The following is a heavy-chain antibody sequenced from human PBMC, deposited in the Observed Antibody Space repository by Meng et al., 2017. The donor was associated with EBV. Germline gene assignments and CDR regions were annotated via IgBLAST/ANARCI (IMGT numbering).Heavy chain of an antibody. Sequence: QGQLVQVGVEVKKPGASGKVPCKTPGGTFRSDAVSWVRQAPGQGLEWMGGLIPMSDAPHYAQKFQGRVTMTADESTNTHYMDLSGLRFEDTAVYYCASESGRGFTPDYWGQGTLVTVSS. D-gene: IGHD3-10*01. V-gene: IGHV1-69*01. CDR2: LIPMSDAP. CDR1: GGTFRSDA. J-gene: IGHJ4*02. CDR3: ASESGRGFTPDY.